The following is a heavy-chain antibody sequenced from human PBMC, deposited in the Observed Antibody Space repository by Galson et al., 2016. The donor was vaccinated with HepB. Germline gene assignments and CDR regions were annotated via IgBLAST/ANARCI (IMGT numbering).Heavy chain of an antibody. CDR1: GDSISSGDYY. D-gene: IGHD3-22*01. J-gene: IGHJ4*02. V-gene: IGHV4-30-4*01. Sequence: TLSLTCTVSGDSISSGDYYWSWIRQPPGKGLEWMGYIYYSGTTYYNPSLKSRISLSVDTSTNRFSLNLISVTAADTAVYYCAREGLKSYFDSSGYFDSWGQGTLVTVSS. CDR3: AREGLKSYFDSSGYFDS. CDR2: IYYSGTT.